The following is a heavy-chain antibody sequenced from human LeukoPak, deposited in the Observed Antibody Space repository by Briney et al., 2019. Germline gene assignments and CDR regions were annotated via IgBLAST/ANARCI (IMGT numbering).Heavy chain of an antibody. J-gene: IGHJ1*01. Sequence: PSETLSLTCTVSGGSISSYYWSWIRQPPGKGLEWIGYVYYSGRTKYNPSLKSRVTISVDMSKNQFSLKLTSVTAAATAGYYCARHTDDLGYVHHWGQGTLVTVSS. CDR3: ARHTDDLGYVHH. V-gene: IGHV4-59*08. CDR1: GGSISSYY. D-gene: IGHD3-16*01. CDR2: VYYSGRT.